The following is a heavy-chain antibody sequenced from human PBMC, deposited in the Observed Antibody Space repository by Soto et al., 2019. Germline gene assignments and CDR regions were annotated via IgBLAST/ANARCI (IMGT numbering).Heavy chain of an antibody. CDR1: GFTFGTYA. J-gene: IGHJ4*01. CDR2: IYYDGSNR. CDR3: ARAFCTNGVCYYFFDY. D-gene: IGHD2-8*01. Sequence: GGSLRLSCAASGFTFGTYAMHWVRQAPGKGLEWVAVIYYDGSNRYYGDAVKGPFTISRDNSKSTLYLQMSSLRADDTAVYYCARAFCTNGVCYYFFDYWGHGTLVTVSS. V-gene: IGHV3-33*01.